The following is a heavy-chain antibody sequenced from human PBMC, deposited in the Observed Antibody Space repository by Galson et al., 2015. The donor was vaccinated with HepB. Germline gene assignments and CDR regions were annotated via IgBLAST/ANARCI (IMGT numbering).Heavy chain of an antibody. CDR1: GFTFSNYA. J-gene: IGHJ4*02. Sequence: SLRLSCAASGFTFSNYAMHWVRQAPGKGLEWVAVIWYDGSNKYYADSVKGRFTISRDNSKSMVYLQMNSLRAEDTAVYYCARGNGPGSYPAPDYWGQGTLVTVSS. CDR2: IWYDGSNK. CDR3: ARGNGPGSYPAPDY. D-gene: IGHD3-10*01. V-gene: IGHV3-33*01.